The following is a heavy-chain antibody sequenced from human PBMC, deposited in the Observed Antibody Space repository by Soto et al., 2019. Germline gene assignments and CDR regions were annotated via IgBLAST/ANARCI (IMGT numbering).Heavy chain of an antibody. D-gene: IGHD3-10*01. CDR3: ARVYYYGSGSYYYFDY. CDR1: GGTFSSYA. CDR2: IIPIFGTA. Sequence: SVKVSCKASGGTFSSYAISWVRQAPGQGLEWMGGIIPIFGTANYAQKFQGRVTITADESTSTAYMELSSLRSEDTAVYYCARVYYYGSGSYYYFDYWGQGTLVTVSS. J-gene: IGHJ4*02. V-gene: IGHV1-69*13.